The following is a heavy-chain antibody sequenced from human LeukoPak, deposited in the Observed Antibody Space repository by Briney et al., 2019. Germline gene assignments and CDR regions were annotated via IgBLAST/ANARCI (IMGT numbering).Heavy chain of an antibody. CDR1: GGSISSYY. J-gene: IGHJ4*02. CDR2: IYYSGST. Sequence: SETLSPTCTVSGGSISSYYWSWIRQPPGKGLEWIGYIYYSGSTNYNPSLKSRVTISVDTSKNQFSLKLSSVTAADTAVYYCARRKQTYSEDYFDYWGQGTLVTVSS. V-gene: IGHV4-59*08. D-gene: IGHD1-26*01. CDR3: ARRKQTYSEDYFDY.